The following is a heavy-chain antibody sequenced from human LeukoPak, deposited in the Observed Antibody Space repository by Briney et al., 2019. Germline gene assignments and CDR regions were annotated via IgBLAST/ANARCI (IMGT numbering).Heavy chain of an antibody. D-gene: IGHD3-22*01. CDR1: GGSFSGYY. J-gene: IGHJ4*02. CDR3: ARARVYDSSGYPY. V-gene: IGHV4-34*01. CDR2: INHSGST. Sequence: PSETLSLTCAVYGGSFSGYYWSWIRQPPGKGLEWIGEINHSGSTNYNPSLKSRVTISVDTSKNQFSLKLSSVTAADTAVYYCARARVYDSSGYPYWGQGTLVTVSS.